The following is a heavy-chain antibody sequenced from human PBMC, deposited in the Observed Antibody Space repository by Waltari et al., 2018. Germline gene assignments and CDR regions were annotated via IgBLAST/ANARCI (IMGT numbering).Heavy chain of an antibody. V-gene: IGHV1-69*08. Sequence: QVQLVQSGAEVKKPGSSVKVSCTASGVIFSSYTLGWVRQAPEQGLEWMGRIIPILGTANYAQKFQGRVTITADKSTSTAYMERSSLRSEDTAVYYCARGDSYGSADGFDIWGQGTMVTVSS. D-gene: IGHD5-18*01. CDR3: ARGDSYGSADGFDI. CDR2: IIPILGTA. CDR1: GVIFSSYT. J-gene: IGHJ3*02.